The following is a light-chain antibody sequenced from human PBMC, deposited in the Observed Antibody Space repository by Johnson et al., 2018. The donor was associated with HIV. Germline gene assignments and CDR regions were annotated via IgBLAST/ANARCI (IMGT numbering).Light chain of an antibody. CDR1: SSNIGNNY. CDR2: DNN. Sequence: QAVLTQPPSVSAAPRQKVTISCSGSSSNIGNNYVSWYQQLPGTAPKLLIYDNNKRPSGIPDRFSGSKSGTSATLGITGLQTGDEADYYCGTWGGVFGTGTKVTVL. V-gene: IGLV1-51*01. J-gene: IGLJ1*01. CDR3: GTWGGV.